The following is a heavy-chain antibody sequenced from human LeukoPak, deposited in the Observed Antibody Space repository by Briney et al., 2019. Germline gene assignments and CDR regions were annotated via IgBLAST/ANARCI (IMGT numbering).Heavy chain of an antibody. V-gene: IGHV3-23*01. CDR1: GFTFSSCA. D-gene: IGHD1-14*01. CDR2: VSGSGGST. CDR3: AKRAPRTPHAYYFDY. J-gene: IGHJ4*02. Sequence: GGSLRLSCAASGFTFSSCAMSWVRPPPGRGMEGVSAVSGSGGSTYYADSVKGRFTISRDNSKNTLYLQMNSLRAEDTAVYYCAKRAPRTPHAYYFDYWGQGNLVTVSS.